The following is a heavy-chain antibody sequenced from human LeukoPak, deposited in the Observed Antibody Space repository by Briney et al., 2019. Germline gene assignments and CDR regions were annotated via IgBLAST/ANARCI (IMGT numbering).Heavy chain of an antibody. CDR1: GYTFTGYY. Sequence: ASVKASCKASGYTFTGYYMHWVRQAPGQGLEWMGWINPNSGGTNYAQKFQGRVTMTRDTSISTAYMELSRLRSDDTAVYYCARDGSQVVAANWFDPWGQGTLVTVSS. J-gene: IGHJ5*02. V-gene: IGHV1-2*02. D-gene: IGHD2-15*01. CDR3: ARDGSQVVAANWFDP. CDR2: INPNSGGT.